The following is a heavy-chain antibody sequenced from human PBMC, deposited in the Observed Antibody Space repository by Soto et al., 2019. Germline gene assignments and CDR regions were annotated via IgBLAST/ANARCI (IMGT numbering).Heavy chain of an antibody. CDR1: GFTFSDYT. CDR3: AGGDGSYFY. Sequence: PGGSLRLSCAASGFTFSDYTMNWVRQTPVKGLEWVSEITGRIDYIYYADSVKGRFAISRDNAKNSLYLQMNSLRGEDTAIYYCAGGDGSYFYWGQGTLVTVSS. V-gene: IGHV3-21*01. J-gene: IGHJ4*02. D-gene: IGHD1-26*01. CDR2: ITGRIDYI.